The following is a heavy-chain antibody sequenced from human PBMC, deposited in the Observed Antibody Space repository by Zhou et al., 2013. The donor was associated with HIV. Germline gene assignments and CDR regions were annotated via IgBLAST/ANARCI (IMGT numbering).Heavy chain of an antibody. Sequence: QVHLVQSGADVKPPGASVKVSCKASGYTFTSYGISWVRQAPGQGLEWMGWISVYNGNTKYAQKVQGRVTMTTDTSTSTAYMELRSLRFDDTADYYCARDVSPANSPSVWFDPGAREPGSPSPQ. J-gene: IGHJ5*02. V-gene: IGHV1-18*01. D-gene: IGHD2-15*01. CDR1: GYTFTSYG. CDR2: ISVYNGNT. CDR3: ARDVSPANSPSVWFDP.